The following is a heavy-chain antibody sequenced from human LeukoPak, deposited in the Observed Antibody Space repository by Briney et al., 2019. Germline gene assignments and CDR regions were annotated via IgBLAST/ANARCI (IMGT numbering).Heavy chain of an antibody. CDR2: IYYSGST. V-gene: IGHV4-59*01. D-gene: IGHD1-26*01. CDR3: ARTITIAKPVWFDP. CDR1: GGSISSYY. J-gene: IGHJ5*02. Sequence: SETLSLTCTVSGGSISSYYWSWIRQPPGKGLEWIGYIYYSGSTNYNPSLKSRVTISVNTSKNQFSLKLSSVTAADTAVYYCARTITIAKPVWFDPWGQGTLVTVSS.